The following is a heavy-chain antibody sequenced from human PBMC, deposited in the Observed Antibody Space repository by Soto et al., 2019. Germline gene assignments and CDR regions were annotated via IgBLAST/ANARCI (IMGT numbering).Heavy chain of an antibody. J-gene: IGHJ6*02. D-gene: IGHD2-2*01. Sequence: SETLSLTCTVSGGSVSSGSYYWSWIRQPPGKGLEWIGYIYYSGSTNYNPSLKSRVTISVDTSKNQFSLKLSSVTAADTAVYYCAREGGSSTSCYTHYYYYGMDVWGQGTTVTVSS. V-gene: IGHV4-61*01. CDR3: AREGGSSTSCYTHYYYYGMDV. CDR2: IYYSGST. CDR1: GGSVSSGSYY.